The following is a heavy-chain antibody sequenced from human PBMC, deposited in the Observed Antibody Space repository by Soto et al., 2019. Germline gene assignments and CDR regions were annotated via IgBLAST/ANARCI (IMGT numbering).Heavy chain of an antibody. CDR3: ARRVVVNPYGPYYFDY. Sequence: EVQLVQSGAEVKKPGESLKISCKGSGYSFTSYWIGWVRQMPGKGLEWMGIIYPGDSDTRYSPSFQGQVTISADKSISTAYLQWSSLKASDTAMYYCARRVVVNPYGPYYFDYWGQGTLVTVSS. CDR1: GYSFTSYW. D-gene: IGHD3-22*01. J-gene: IGHJ4*02. V-gene: IGHV5-51*01. CDR2: IYPGDSDT.